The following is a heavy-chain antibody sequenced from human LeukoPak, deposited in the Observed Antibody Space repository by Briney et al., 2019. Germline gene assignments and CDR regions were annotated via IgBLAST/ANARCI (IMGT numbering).Heavy chain of an antibody. CDR2: ISSSSSYI. Sequence: PGGSLRLSCAASGFTFSGYSMNWVRQAPGKGLEWVSSISSSSSYIYYADSVKGRFTISRDNAKNSLYLQMNSLRAEDTAVYYCARDPIAVAGTYYFDYWGQGTLVTVSS. CDR1: GFTFSGYS. V-gene: IGHV3-21*01. CDR3: ARDPIAVAGTYYFDY. J-gene: IGHJ4*02. D-gene: IGHD6-19*01.